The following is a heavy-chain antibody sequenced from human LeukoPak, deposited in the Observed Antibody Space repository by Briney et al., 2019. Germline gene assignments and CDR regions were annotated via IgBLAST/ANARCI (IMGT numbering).Heavy chain of an antibody. Sequence: GGSLRLSCAASGFTFSNAWMSWVRQAPGKGLEWVGRIKSKTDGGATDYAAPVKGRFTISRDDSKNTLYLQMNSLKTEDTAVYYCTTGDHYDSSGYYHPYYFDYWGQGTLVTVSS. CDR3: TTGDHYDSSGYYHPYYFDY. CDR2: IKSKTDGGAT. J-gene: IGHJ4*02. V-gene: IGHV3-15*01. D-gene: IGHD3-22*01. CDR1: GFTFSNAW.